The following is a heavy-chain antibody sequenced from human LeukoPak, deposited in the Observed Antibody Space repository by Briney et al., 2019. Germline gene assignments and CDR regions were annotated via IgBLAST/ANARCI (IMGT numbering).Heavy chain of an antibody. CDR3: ARTGGYYYGMDV. V-gene: IGHV3-20*04. D-gene: IGHD1-14*01. CDR1: GFTFDDYG. CDR2: INWNGGST. J-gene: IGHJ6*02. Sequence: GGSLRLSCAASGFTFDDYGVSWVRQAPGKGLEWVSGINWNGGSTGYADSVKGRFTIFRDNAKNSLYLQMNCLRAEDTALYYCARTGGYYYGMDVWGQGTTVTVSS.